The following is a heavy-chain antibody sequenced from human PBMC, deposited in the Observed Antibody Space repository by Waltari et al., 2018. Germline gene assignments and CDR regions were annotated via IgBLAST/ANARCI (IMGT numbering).Heavy chain of an antibody. CDR2: ISGSGGST. Sequence: EVQLLESGGGLVQPGGYLRLSCAASGFTFSSYAMSWVRQAPGKGLGWGSAISGSGGSTDYTDSGKGRFTISRDKSKNTLYLQRNSLRAEDTAVYYCAIDSEVTHLFDYWGQGTLVTVSS. J-gene: IGHJ4*02. V-gene: IGHV3-23*01. CDR1: GFTFSSYA. D-gene: IGHD2-21*02. CDR3: AIDSEVTHLFDY.